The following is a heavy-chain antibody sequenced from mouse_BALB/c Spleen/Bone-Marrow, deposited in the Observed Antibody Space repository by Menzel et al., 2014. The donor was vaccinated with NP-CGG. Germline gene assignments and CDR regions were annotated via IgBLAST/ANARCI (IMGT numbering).Heavy chain of an antibody. V-gene: IGHV1-14*01. D-gene: IGHD4-1*01. CDR1: GYTFTSYL. J-gene: IGHJ2*01. CDR2: ITPYNDDT. Sequence: EVQRVESGPELVKSGASVKMSCKASGYTFTSYLIHWVKQKPGQGLEWIGYITPYNDDTKYNEKFKGKATLTSDKSSSTAYMELSSLTSEDSAVYYCARWGGTPYFDYWGQGTTLTVSS. CDR3: ARWGGTPYFDY.